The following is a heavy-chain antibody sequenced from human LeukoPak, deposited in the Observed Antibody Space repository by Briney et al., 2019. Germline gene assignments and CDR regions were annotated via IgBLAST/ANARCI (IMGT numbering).Heavy chain of an antibody. CDR2: ISSSSSYI. CDR3: ARDLSWLGYDSSGYYSDAFDI. Sequence: NTGGSLRLSCAASGFTFSSYSMNWVRQAPGKGLEWVSSISSSSSYIYYADSEKGRFTISRDNAKNSLYLQMNSLRAEDTAVYYCARDLSWLGYDSSGYYSDAFDIWGQGTMVTVSS. J-gene: IGHJ3*02. CDR1: GFTFSSYS. V-gene: IGHV3-21*01. D-gene: IGHD3-22*01.